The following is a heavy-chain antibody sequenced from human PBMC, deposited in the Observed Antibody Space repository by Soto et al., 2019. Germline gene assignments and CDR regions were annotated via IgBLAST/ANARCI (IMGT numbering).Heavy chain of an antibody. Sequence: VQLVESGGGVVQPGRSLRLSCAASGFIFRNFGMPWVRRAPGKGLERVATISGDGNDKYYPDSMKGRFTISRDNFNNTLYLQLNSLRPEDTAVYHCVQGASTAHQPLDSWGQGVLVTVSS. V-gene: IGHV3-30*03. CDR2: ISGDGNDK. CDR1: GFIFRNFG. J-gene: IGHJ4*02. D-gene: IGHD1-26*01. CDR3: VQGASTAHQPLDS.